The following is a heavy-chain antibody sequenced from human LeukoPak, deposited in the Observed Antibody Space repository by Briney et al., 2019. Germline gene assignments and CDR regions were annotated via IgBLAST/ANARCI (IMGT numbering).Heavy chain of an antibody. Sequence: GASVKVSCKASGYTFTSYYMHWVRQAPGQGLEWMGIINPSGGSTSYAQKLQGRVTMTRDTSTSTVYMELSSLRSEDTAVYYCARMAPIVAAGTSNPRYYFDYWGQGTLVTVSS. CDR2: INPSGGST. V-gene: IGHV1-46*01. J-gene: IGHJ4*02. CDR1: GYTFTSYY. CDR3: ARMAPIVAAGTSNPRYYFDY. D-gene: IGHD6-13*01.